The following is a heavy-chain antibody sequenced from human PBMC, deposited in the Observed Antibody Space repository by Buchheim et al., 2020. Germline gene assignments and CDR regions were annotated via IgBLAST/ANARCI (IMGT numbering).Heavy chain of an antibody. J-gene: IGHJ5*01. CDR3: ANKPSGENWFDS. CDR2: ISASGDNI. Sequence: EVQLLESGGGLVQPGGSLRLSCAASGFTFSSYAMTWVRQAPGKGLEWVSAISASGDNIYYTDSVKGRFTISRDNSKNTLYLQMNSLRAEDTAVYYWANKPSGENWFDSWGQGTL. CDR1: GFTFSSYA. V-gene: IGHV3-23*01.